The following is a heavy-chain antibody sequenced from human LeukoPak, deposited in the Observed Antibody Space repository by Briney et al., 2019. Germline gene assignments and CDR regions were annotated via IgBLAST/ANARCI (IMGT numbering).Heavy chain of an antibody. J-gene: IGHJ5*02. CDR3: ARGTGQRGIKLYSYGSGSNPTGFWFDP. CDR2: INHSGST. V-gene: IGHV4-34*01. CDR1: GGSFSGYY. Sequence: PSETLSLTCAVYGGSFSGYYWSWIRQPPGKGLEWIGEINHSGSTNYNPSLKSRVTISVDTSKNQFSLKLSSVTAADTAVYYCARGTGQRGIKLYSYGSGSNPTGFWFDPWGQGTLVTVSS. D-gene: IGHD3-10*01.